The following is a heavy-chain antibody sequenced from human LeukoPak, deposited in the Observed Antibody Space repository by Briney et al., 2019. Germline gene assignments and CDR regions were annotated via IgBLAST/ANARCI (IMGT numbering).Heavy chain of an antibody. CDR2: ISPDGSSA. D-gene: IGHD3-22*01. V-gene: IGHV3-74*01. Sequence: GGSLRLSCAASGFTFSRYWMHWVRQAPGKGLVWVSRISPDGSSAHYEDSVNGRFTISRDNAKNTLYLQMNSLRAEDTAVYYCATLRAVVAFDDFDIWGQGTMVTVFS. CDR1: GFTFSRYW. J-gene: IGHJ3*02. CDR3: ATLRAVVAFDDFDI.